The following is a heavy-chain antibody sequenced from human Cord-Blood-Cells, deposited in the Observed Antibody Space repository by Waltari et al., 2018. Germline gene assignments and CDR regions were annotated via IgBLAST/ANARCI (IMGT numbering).Heavy chain of an antibody. CDR3: ARAWGWNWYFDL. CDR2: IYYSGST. CDR1: GGSIRSYY. Sequence: QVQLQESGPGLVKPSATLSLTCTVSGGSIRSYYWSWIRQPPGKGLEWIGYIYYSGSTNYNPSLKSRVTISVDTSKNQFSLKLSSVTAADTAVYYCARAWGWNWYFDLWGRGTLVTVSS. V-gene: IGHV4-59*01. J-gene: IGHJ2*01. D-gene: IGHD7-27*01.